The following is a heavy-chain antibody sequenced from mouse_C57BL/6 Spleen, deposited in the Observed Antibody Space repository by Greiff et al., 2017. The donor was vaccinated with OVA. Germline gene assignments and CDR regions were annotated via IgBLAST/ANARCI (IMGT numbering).Heavy chain of an antibody. CDR2: IDPSDSYT. J-gene: IGHJ3*01. CDR1: GYTFTSYW. Sequence: QVQLQQPGAELVMPGASVKLSCKASGYTFTSYWMHWVKQRPGQGLEWIGEIDPSDSYTNYNQKFKGKSTLTVDKSSSTAYMQLSSLTSEDSAVYDCAGPHSGGFAYWGQGTLVTVSA. CDR3: AGPHSGGFAY. V-gene: IGHV1-69*01.